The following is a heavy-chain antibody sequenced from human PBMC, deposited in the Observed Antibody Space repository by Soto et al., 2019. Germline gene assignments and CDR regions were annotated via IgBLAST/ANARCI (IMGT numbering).Heavy chain of an antibody. CDR1: GFTFSSFW. CDR2: IKQDGSEK. J-gene: IGHJ5*02. Sequence: EVQLVESGGGLVQPGGSLRLSCAASGFTFSSFWMSWVRQAPGKGLEWVANIKQDGSEKYYVDSVKGRFTISRDNARNSLSLQMNSLRAEDTAVYYCASRYFSGDNCYGDLFDPWGHGTLVTVSS. CDR3: ASRYFSGDNCYGDLFDP. V-gene: IGHV3-7*01. D-gene: IGHD2-15*01.